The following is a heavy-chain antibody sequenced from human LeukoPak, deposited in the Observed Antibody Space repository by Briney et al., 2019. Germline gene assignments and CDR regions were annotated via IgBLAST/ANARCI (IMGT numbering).Heavy chain of an antibody. CDR2: IDPNSGGT. Sequence: ASVKVSCKASGYSITGYYMRWVRQAPGQGLEWMGWIDPNSGGTEYAQKFQGRVTMTRDTSISTAYMELSSLRSDDTAMYYCARDLRAATEIYWGQGTLVTVSS. V-gene: IGHV1-2*02. CDR3: ARDLRAATEIY. J-gene: IGHJ4*02. D-gene: IGHD5-12*01. CDR1: GYSITGYY.